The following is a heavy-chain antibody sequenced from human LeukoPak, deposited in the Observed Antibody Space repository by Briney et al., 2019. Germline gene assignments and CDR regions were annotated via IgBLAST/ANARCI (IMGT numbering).Heavy chain of an antibody. J-gene: IGHJ3*02. CDR2: ISSSGSTI. CDR1: GFTFSDYY. V-gene: IGHV3-11*01. Sequence: GGSLRLSCAASGFTFSDYYMSWIRQAPGKGLEWVSYISSSGSTIYYADSVKGRFTISRDNAKNSLYLQMNSLRAEDTAVYYCTRDGGVGDNTAFDIWGQGTLVTVSS. D-gene: IGHD3-3*01. CDR3: TRDGGVGDNTAFDI.